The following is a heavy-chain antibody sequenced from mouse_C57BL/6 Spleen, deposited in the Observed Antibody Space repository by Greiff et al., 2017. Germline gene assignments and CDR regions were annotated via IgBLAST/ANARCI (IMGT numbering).Heavy chain of an antibody. D-gene: IGHD3-2*02. V-gene: IGHV14-4*01. CDR3: TSDQAGTWFAY. Sequence: EVKLQASGAELVRPGASVRLSCTDSGFNIKDDYMHWVKQRSEQGLEGIGWIDPENGDTEYASKFQGKATITADSPSNTAYQQLSSLTSEDTAVDSCTSDQAGTWFAYWGQGTLVTVSA. CDR2: IDPENGDT. J-gene: IGHJ3*01. CDR1: GFNIKDDY.